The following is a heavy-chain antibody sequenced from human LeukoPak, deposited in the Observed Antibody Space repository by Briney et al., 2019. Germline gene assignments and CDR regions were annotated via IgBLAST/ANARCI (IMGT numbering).Heavy chain of an antibody. V-gene: IGHV3-23*01. Sequence: GGSLRLSCAASGFTFSSYAMSWVRQAPGKGLEWVSAISGSGGSTYYADSVKGRFTISRDNSKNTLYLQMNSLRAEDTAVYYCAKDSSPTGYDSSGYYYYWGQGTLVTVSS. CDR3: AKDSSPTGYDSSGYYYY. J-gene: IGHJ4*02. CDR2: ISGSGGST. D-gene: IGHD3-22*01. CDR1: GFTFSSYA.